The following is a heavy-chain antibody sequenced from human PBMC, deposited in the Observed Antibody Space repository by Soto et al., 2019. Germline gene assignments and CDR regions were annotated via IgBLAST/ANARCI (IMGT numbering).Heavy chain of an antibody. CDR2: ISYDGSNK. J-gene: IGHJ6*02. CDR3: AKDAGPSLLVHGVFYYYYGMDV. D-gene: IGHD3-10*01. V-gene: IGHV3-30*18. Sequence: QTGGSLRLSCAASGFTFSSYGMHWVRQAPGKGLEWVAVISYDGSNKYYADSVKGRFTISRDNSKNTLYLQMNSLRAEDTAVYYCAKDAGPSLLVHGVFYYYYGMDVWGQGTTVTVSS. CDR1: GFTFSSYG.